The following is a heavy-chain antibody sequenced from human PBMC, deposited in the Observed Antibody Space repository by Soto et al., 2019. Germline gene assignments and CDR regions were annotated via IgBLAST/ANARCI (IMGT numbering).Heavy chain of an antibody. D-gene: IGHD3-16*01. J-gene: IGHJ1*01. V-gene: IGHV3-30*19. CDR2: TSYDGSNK. Sequence: QVQLVESGGGVVQPGTSLRLSCVGSGFTFRSYVIHWVRQAPGKGLEWVALTSYDGSNKDYGDSVKGRFTISRDNSRNKVHLQMDSLRREDTALYYCARWGTTGGLDVWGQGTLVSVSS. CDR1: GFTFRSYV. CDR3: ARWGTTGGLDV.